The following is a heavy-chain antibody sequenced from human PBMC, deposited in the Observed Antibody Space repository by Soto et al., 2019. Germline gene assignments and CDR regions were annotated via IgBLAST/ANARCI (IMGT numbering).Heavy chain of an antibody. V-gene: IGHV2-5*01. D-gene: IGHD3-10*01. CDR2: IYWNDDK. Sequence: QITLKESGPPLVKPTQTLTLTCTFSGFSLSTSGVGVGWIRQPPGKALEWLALIYWNDDKRYSPSLKSRLTSTKDTSKNQVVLTMTDMDPVDTATCYCAHRLSTMVRGVIDWFDPWGQGTLVTVSS. CDR3: AHRLSTMVRGVIDWFDP. J-gene: IGHJ5*02. CDR1: GFSLSTSGVG.